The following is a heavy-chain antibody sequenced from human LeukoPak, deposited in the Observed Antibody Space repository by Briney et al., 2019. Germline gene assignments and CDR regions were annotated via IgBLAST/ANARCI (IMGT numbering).Heavy chain of an antibody. CDR2: TRSSNGHI. CDR1: GFTFTSYS. Sequence: GGSLRLSCAASGFTFTSYSMNWVRQAPGRGLEWVSITRSSNGHIYYADSVKGRFTISRDKAKKSLYLQMNSLRAEDTAVYYCARGEGPSTLDYWGQGTLVTVSS. CDR3: ARGEGPSTLDY. D-gene: IGHD3-3*02. J-gene: IGHJ4*02. V-gene: IGHV3-21*01.